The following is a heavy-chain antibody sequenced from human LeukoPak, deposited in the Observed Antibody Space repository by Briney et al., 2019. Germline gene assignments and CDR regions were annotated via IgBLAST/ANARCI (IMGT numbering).Heavy chain of an antibody. CDR3: ARGTTFLEY. D-gene: IGHD2/OR15-2a*01. Sequence: GASVKVSCRTSGGTFSSYVINWMRQAPGHGLEWMGGIIPILGSTTYAQKFQDRVTLTTDDSTGTGYLELSSLRSEDTAVYYCARGTTFLEYWGQGTLVTVSS. J-gene: IGHJ4*02. CDR1: GGTFSSYV. V-gene: IGHV1-69*05. CDR2: IIPILGST.